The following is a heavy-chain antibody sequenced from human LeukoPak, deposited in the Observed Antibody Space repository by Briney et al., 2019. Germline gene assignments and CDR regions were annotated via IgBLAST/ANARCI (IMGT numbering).Heavy chain of an antibody. CDR3: AKGLQWELPFDY. V-gene: IGHV3-23*01. D-gene: IGHD1-26*01. CDR2: ISGSGGST. Sequence: GGSLRLSCAASGFTFSSYAMSRVRQAPGKGLEWVSSISGSGGSTYYADSVKGRFTISRDDSKNTLYVQMNSLRAEDTAVYSCAKGLQWELPFDYWGQGTLVTVSS. J-gene: IGHJ4*02. CDR1: GFTFSSYA.